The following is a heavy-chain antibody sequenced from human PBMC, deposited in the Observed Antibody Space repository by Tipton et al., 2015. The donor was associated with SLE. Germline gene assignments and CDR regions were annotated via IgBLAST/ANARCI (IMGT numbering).Heavy chain of an antibody. CDR1: GGSFSGYY. CDR2: INHSGST. D-gene: IGHD6-13*01. Sequence: TLSLTCAVYGGSFSGYYWNWIRQPPGKGLEWIGEINHSGSTNYNPSLKSRVTISVDTSKNQFSLKLSSVTAADTAVYYCARTHRAAAEDWFDPWGQGTLVTVSS. CDR3: ARTHRAAAEDWFDP. J-gene: IGHJ5*02. V-gene: IGHV4-34*01.